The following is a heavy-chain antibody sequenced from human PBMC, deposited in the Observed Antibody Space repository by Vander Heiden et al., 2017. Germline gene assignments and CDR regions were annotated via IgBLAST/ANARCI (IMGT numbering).Heavy chain of an antibody. D-gene: IGHD2-21*02. Sequence: QLQLQESGPRLVTPSQTLSLTCTVPGGSISSGCSYLGWIRQHPGKGLEWIGYIYYSGSTYYNPSLKSRVTISVDTSKNQFSLKLSSVTAADTAVDYCARDRFGEYCGGDCYLNWFDPWGQGTLVTVSS. V-gene: IGHV4-31*03. CDR3: ARDRFGEYCGGDCYLNWFDP. CDR1: GGSISSGCSY. J-gene: IGHJ5*02. CDR2: IYYSGST.